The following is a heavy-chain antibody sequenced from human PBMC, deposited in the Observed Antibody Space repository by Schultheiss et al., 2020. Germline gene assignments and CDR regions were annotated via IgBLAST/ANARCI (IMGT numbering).Heavy chain of an antibody. Sequence: SQTLSLTCTVSGGSISSSSYYWGWIRQPPGKGLEWIGSIYYSGSTNYNPSLKSRVTISVDTSKNQFSLKLSSVTAADTAVYYCARERRYGMDVWGQGTTVTVSS. J-gene: IGHJ6*02. CDR1: GGSISSSSYY. CDR3: ARERRYGMDV. V-gene: IGHV4-39*07. CDR2: IYYSGST.